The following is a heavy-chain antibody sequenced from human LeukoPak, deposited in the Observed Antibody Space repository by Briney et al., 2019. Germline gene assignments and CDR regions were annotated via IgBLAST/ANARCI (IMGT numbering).Heavy chain of an antibody. CDR1: GGTFSSYA. CDR3: ASGGYSYGYGGPFDY. Sequence: SVKVSCKASGGTFSSYAISWVRQAPGQGLEWMGGIIPIFGTANYAQKFQGRVTITADESTSTAYMELSSLRSEDTAVYYCASGGYSYGYGGPFDYWGQGTLVTVSS. V-gene: IGHV1-69*13. D-gene: IGHD5-18*01. CDR2: IIPIFGTA. J-gene: IGHJ4*02.